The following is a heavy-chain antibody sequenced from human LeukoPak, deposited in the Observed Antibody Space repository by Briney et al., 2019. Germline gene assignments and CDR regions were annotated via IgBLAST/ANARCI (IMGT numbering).Heavy chain of an antibody. V-gene: IGHV4-34*01. CDR2: INHSGGT. D-gene: IGHD6-13*01. CDR3: ARADYFIAAAAFDI. Sequence: PSETLSLTCAVYGGSFSGYYWSWIRQPPGKGLEWIGEINHSGGTNYNPSLKSRVTISVDTSKNQFSLKLSPVTAADTAVYYCARADYFIAAAAFDIWGQGTMVTVSS. CDR1: GGSFSGYY. J-gene: IGHJ3*02.